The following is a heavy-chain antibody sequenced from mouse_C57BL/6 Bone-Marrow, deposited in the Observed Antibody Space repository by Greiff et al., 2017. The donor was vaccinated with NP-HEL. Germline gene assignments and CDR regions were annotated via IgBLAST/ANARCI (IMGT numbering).Heavy chain of an antibody. D-gene: IGHD2-10*02. J-gene: IGHJ4*01. CDR1: GYAFTNYM. V-gene: IGHV1-54*01. CDR3: ASSRYGNYEAMDY. CDR2: INPGSGGT. Sequence: QVQLQQSGAELVRPGTSVKVSCKASGYAFTNYMIEWVKQRPGQGLEWIGVINPGSGGTNYNEKFKGKATLTADKSSSTAYMQLSSLTSEDSAVYFCASSRYGNYEAMDYWGQGTSVTVSS.